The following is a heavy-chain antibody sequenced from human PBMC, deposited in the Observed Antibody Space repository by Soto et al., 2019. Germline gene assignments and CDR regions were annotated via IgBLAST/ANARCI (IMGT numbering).Heavy chain of an antibody. CDR2: IIPILGIV. CDR1: GDTFSGYT. J-gene: IGHJ3*01. D-gene: IGHD2-15*01. V-gene: IGHV1-69*02. CDR3: ARSHADVEVVVAAFDAFDV. Sequence: SVKVSCKPSGDTFSGYTFSWVRQAPGQGLEWMGRIIPILGIVNYAQKFQGRVTITADKSTSTAYMELSSLRSEDTAVYYCARSHADVEVVVAAFDAFDVWGQGTLVTVSS.